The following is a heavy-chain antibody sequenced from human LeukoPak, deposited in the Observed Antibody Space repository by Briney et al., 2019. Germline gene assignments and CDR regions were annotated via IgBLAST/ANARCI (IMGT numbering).Heavy chain of an antibody. CDR3: ARGVGVGGVSYHYGMDV. D-gene: IGHD1-26*01. CDR2: IYHSGST. Sequence: SETLSLTCAVSGGSISSGGYSWSWIRQPPGKGLEWIGYIYHSGSTYYNPSLKSRVTISVDRSKNQFSLKLSSVTAADTAVYYCARGVGVGGVSYHYGMDVWGQGTTVTVSS. V-gene: IGHV4-30-2*01. CDR1: GGSISSGGYS. J-gene: IGHJ6*02.